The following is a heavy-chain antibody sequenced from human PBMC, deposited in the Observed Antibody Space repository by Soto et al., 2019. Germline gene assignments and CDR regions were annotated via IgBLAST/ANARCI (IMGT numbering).Heavy chain of an antibody. CDR3: ARSLYYYDSSGYYSNGYYFDY. J-gene: IGHJ4*02. D-gene: IGHD3-22*01. CDR1: GYSISSGYY. V-gene: IGHV4-38-2*01. CDR2: IYHSGST. Sequence: SETLSLTCAVSGYSISSGYYWGWIRQPQGKGLEWIGSIYHSGSTYYNPSLKSRVTIAVDTSKNQLSLKLSSVNTADTAVYYCARSLYYYDSSGYYSNGYYFDYWGQGTLVTVSS.